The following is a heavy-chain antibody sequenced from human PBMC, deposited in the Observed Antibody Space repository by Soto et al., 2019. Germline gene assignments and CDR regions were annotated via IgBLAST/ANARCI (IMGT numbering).Heavy chain of an antibody. CDR1: GGTFSKYA. J-gene: IGHJ6*02. D-gene: IGHD3-22*01. CDR2: TIPMFGTP. Sequence: SVKVSCKASGGTFSKYAFSWVRQAPGQGLEWLGGTIPMFGTPNYAQKFQGRVAISADESSATVYMELSSLRSEETAVYFCARPLRDRNYYYGMAVWGQGTTVTVS. CDR3: ARPLRDRNYYYGMAV. V-gene: IGHV1-69*13.